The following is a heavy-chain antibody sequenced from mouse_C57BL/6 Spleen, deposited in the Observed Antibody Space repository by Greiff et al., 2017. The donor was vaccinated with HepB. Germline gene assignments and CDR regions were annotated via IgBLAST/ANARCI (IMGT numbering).Heavy chain of an antibody. CDR2: ILPGSGST. D-gene: IGHD2-9*01. CDR1: GYTFTGYW. J-gene: IGHJ2*01. CDR3: ARPLLWLRGGVYYFDY. V-gene: IGHV1-9*01. Sequence: VQLQQSGAELMKPGASVKLSCKATGYTFTGYWIEWVKQRPGHGLEWIGEILPGSGSTNYNEKFKGKATFTADTSSNTAYMQLSSLTTEDSAIYYCARPLLWLRGGVYYFDYWGQGTTLTVSS.